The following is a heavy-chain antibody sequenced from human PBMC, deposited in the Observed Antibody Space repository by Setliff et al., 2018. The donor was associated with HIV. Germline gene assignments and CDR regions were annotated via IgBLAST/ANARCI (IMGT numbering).Heavy chain of an antibody. D-gene: IGHD4-17*01. Sequence: NPSETLSLTCTVSDASISTSNFLWGWIRQSPGKGLEWIGSSYYSSRTYYNPSLKNRVTISADTSKNHLSLKLTSLTAADTVVYYCGRLETGPATSAYGPFNSWGQGKMVTVSS. CDR2: SYYSSRT. CDR3: GRLETGPATSAYGPFNS. V-gene: IGHV4-39*02. CDR1: DASISTSNFL. J-gene: IGHJ4*02.